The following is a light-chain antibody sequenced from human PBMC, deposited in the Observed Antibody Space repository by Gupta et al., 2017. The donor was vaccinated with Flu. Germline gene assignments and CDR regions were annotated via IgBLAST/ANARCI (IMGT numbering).Light chain of an antibody. CDR1: QSVLHTSNKRNY. CDR3: QQDDSVWT. CDR2: WAS. V-gene: IGKV4-1*01. Sequence: SLAWSATITCKSSQSVLHTSNKRNYPAWYQQKAGLLPKLLIYWASTRESGVPARFSGSGSGTDFTLTISSRQAEDVAVYYCQQDDSVWTFGQGTKVGVK. J-gene: IGKJ1*01.